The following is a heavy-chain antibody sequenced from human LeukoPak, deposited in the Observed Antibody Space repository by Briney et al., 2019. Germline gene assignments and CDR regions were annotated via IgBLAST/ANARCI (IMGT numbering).Heavy chain of an antibody. CDR2: INHSGST. J-gene: IGHJ4*02. V-gene: IGHV4-34*01. CDR3: ARVGSDY. Sequence: SETLSLTCAVYGGSFSGYYWSWIRQPPGKGLEWIGEINHSGSTNYNPSLKSRVTISVDTSKNQCSLKLGSVTAADTAVYYCARVGSDYWGQGTLVTVSS. CDR1: GGSFSGYY. D-gene: IGHD2-15*01.